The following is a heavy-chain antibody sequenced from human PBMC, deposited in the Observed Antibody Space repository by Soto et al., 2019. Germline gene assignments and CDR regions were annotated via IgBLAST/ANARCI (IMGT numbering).Heavy chain of an antibody. CDR1: GYTFTSYG. V-gene: IGHV1-18*01. Sequence: GASVKVSCKASGYTFTSYGISWVRQAPGQGLEWMGWISAYNGNTDYAQKLQGRVTMTTDTSTSTAYMELRSLRSDDTAVYYCARDKWNNWNSPLSNLDYWGQGTLVTVSS. CDR2: ISAYNGNT. D-gene: IGHD1-7*01. CDR3: ARDKWNNWNSPLSNLDY. J-gene: IGHJ4*02.